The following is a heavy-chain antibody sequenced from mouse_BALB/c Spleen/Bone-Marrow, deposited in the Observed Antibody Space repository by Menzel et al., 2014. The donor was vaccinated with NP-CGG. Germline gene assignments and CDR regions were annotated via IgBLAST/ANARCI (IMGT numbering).Heavy chain of an antibody. CDR1: GFTFTDYY. V-gene: IGHV7-3*02. Sequence: EVKLMESGGGLVQPGGSLRLSCATSGFTFTDYYMSWVRQPPGKALEWLGFIRNKANGYTTENSASVKGWFTISRDNSQSILYLQMNTLRAEVSATYYCARFFNWGLDYWGQGTTLTVSS. J-gene: IGHJ2*01. CDR2: IRNKANGYTT. CDR3: ARFFNWGLDY. D-gene: IGHD4-1*01.